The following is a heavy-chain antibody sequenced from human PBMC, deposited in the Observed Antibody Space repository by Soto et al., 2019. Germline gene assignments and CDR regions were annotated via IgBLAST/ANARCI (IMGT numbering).Heavy chain of an antibody. CDR3: ARFYHDSSGPFSFDY. J-gene: IGHJ4*01. CDR1: GDTFSRYV. Sequence: SVKVSCKTSGDTFSRYVSSWVRQAPGQGLEWMGGITPIIGTTSYTQKFQGRVTITADDSTSTAYMELNRLRSEDTAVYYCARFYHDSSGPFSFDYWG. V-gene: IGHV1-69*13. D-gene: IGHD3-22*01. CDR2: ITPIIGTT.